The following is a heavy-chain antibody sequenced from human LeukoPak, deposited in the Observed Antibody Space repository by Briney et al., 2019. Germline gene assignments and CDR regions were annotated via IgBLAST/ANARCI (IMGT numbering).Heavy chain of an antibody. CDR2: ISSSSSYI. D-gene: IGHD2-15*01. V-gene: IGHV3-21*01. CDR1: GFTFSSYS. J-gene: IGHJ3*02. CDR3: ARDAGSGDDAFDI. Sequence: PGGSLRPSCAASGFTFSSYSMNWVRQAPGKGLEWVSSISSSSSYIYYADSVEGRFTISRDNAKNSLYLQMNSLRAEDTAVYYCARDAGSGDDAFDIWGQGTMVTVSS.